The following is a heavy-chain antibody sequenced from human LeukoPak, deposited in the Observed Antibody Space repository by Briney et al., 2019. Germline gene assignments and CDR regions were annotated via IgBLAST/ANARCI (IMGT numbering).Heavy chain of an antibody. V-gene: IGHV1-46*01. CDR2: INPSGGST. CDR3: ARSGAHCSGGSCYTFDY. J-gene: IGHJ4*02. CDR1: GYTFTSYY. Sequence: GASVTVSCKASGYTFTSYYMHWVRQAPGQGLEWMGIINPSGGSTIYAQKFQGRVTMTRDTSTSTVYMELSSLRSEDTAVYYCARSGAHCSGGSCYTFDYWGQGTLVTVSS. D-gene: IGHD2-15*01.